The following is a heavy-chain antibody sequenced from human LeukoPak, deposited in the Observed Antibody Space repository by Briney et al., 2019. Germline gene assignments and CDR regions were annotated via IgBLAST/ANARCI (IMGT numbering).Heavy chain of an antibody. J-gene: IGHJ4*02. D-gene: IGHD6-19*01. CDR1: GYIFTGYY. V-gene: IGHV1-2*02. Sequence: ASVKVSRKASGYIFTGYYMHWVRQAPGQGLEWMGWINPNTGGTNDAQKFQGRVTMTRDRSTSTAYMELSRLGSDDTAVYYCARNGIEVAGYDYWGQGTVVTVSS. CDR3: ARNGIEVAGYDY. CDR2: INPNTGGT.